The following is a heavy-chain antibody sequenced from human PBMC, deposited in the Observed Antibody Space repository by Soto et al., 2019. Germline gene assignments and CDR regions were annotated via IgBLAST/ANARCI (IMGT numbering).Heavy chain of an antibody. CDR3: ARGSGDSSGYYYGLDY. CDR1: GVSFSGYY. CDR2: INHSGST. Sequence: SLTCAVYGVSFSGYYWSWIRQPPGKGLEWIGEINHSGSTNYNPSLKSRVTISVDTSKNQFSLKLSSVTAADTAVYYCARGSGDSSGYYYGLDYWGQGTLVTVSS. D-gene: IGHD3-22*01. J-gene: IGHJ4*02. V-gene: IGHV4-34*01.